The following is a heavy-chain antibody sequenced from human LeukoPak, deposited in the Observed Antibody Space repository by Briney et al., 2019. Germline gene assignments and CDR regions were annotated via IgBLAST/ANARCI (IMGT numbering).Heavy chain of an antibody. Sequence: ASVKVSCNASGYTFTSYGISWVRQAAGQGVEWMGWISAYNGNTNYAQKLQGRVTMTTDTSTSTAYMELRSLRSGDTAVYYCARTSAKRDAFDIWGQGTIVTVSS. CDR1: GYTFTSYG. CDR2: ISAYNGNT. CDR3: ARTSAKRDAFDI. D-gene: IGHD3-10*01. J-gene: IGHJ3*02. V-gene: IGHV1-18*01.